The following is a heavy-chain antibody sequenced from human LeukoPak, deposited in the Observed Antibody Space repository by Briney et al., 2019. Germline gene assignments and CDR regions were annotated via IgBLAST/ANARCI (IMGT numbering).Heavy chain of an antibody. CDR3: ARGRFLEWSNDAFDI. J-gene: IGHJ3*02. V-gene: IGHV4-59*01. CDR1: GGSISSYY. Sequence: PSETLSLTCTVSGGSISSYYWSWIRQPPGKGLEWIGYIYYSGSTNYNPSLKSRVTISVDTSKNQFSLKLSSVTAADTAVYYCARGRFLEWSNDAFDIWGQGTMVTVSS. CDR2: IYYSGST. D-gene: IGHD3-3*01.